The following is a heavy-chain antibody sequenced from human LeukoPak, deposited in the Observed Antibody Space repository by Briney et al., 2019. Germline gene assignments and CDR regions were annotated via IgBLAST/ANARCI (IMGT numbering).Heavy chain of an antibody. CDR2: TSYNGNT. CDR1: GYTFINYG. CDR3: ARHSGSGWQALGY. V-gene: IGHV1-18*04. D-gene: IGHD6-19*01. J-gene: IGHJ4*02. Sequence: ASVKVSCKASGYTFINYGISWVRQAPGLGREWMGWTSYNGNTNYAQKFQDRVTMTTDTSTTTAYMELRSLESDDTAVYYCARHSGSGWQALGYWGQGTLVTVSS.